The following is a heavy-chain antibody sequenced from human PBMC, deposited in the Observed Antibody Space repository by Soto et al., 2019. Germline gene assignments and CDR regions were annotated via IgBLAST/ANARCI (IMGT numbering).Heavy chain of an antibody. CDR3: AREGGYFDSSGSGVYHYYGVDV. J-gene: IGHJ6*02. Sequence: PSETLSLTCTVSGGPISPYYWSWIRQLAGKGLEWIGRIYYTGSTNYNPPLKSRVSMSLDTARNQISLKVKSVTAADTAVYYCAREGGYFDSSGSGVYHYYGVDVWGRGTTVTVSS. CDR2: IYYTGST. CDR1: GGPISPYY. V-gene: IGHV4-4*07. D-gene: IGHD3-22*01.